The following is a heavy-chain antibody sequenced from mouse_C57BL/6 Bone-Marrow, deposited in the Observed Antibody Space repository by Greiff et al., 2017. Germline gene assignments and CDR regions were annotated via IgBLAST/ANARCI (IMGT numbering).Heavy chain of an antibody. CDR3: TPTTVVDFDY. CDR1: GFNIKDDY. Sequence: EVQLQQSGAELVRPGASVKLSCTASGFNIKDDYMHWVKQRPELGLEWIGWIDPENGDTEYASKFQGKATITADTSSNTAYLQLSSLTSEDTAVYYCTPTTVVDFDYWGQGTTLTVSS. V-gene: IGHV14-4*01. D-gene: IGHD1-1*01. CDR2: IDPENGDT. J-gene: IGHJ2*01.